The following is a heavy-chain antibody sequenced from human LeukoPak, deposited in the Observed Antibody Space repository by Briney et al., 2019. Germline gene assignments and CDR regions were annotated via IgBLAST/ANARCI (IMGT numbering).Heavy chain of an antibody. CDR1: GFTISNYW. V-gene: IGHV3-7*04. Sequence: GGPLRLPCAASGFTISNYWMNWVRQAPGKGLEWLANIRRGGSEEYYVDSVKGRFTISRDNTKNSLYLQMNSLRVEDTAVYYCARALIAADNYWGQGTLVTVSS. J-gene: IGHJ4*02. D-gene: IGHD6-6*01. CDR2: IRRGGSEE. CDR3: ARALIAADNY.